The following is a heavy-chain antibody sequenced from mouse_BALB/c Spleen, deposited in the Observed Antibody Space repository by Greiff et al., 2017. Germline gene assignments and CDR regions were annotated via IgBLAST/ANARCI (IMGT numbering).Heavy chain of an antibody. CDR3: ARSAFYSPAWFAY. Sequence: VQLQQSGAELMKPGASVKISCKATGYTFSSYWIEWVKQRPGHGLEWIGEILPGSGSTNYNEKFKGKATFTADTSSNTAYMQLSSLTSEDSAVCYCARSAFYSPAWFAYWGQGTLVTVSA. V-gene: IGHV1-9*01. D-gene: IGHD2-12*01. J-gene: IGHJ3*01. CDR1: GYTFSSYW. CDR2: ILPGSGST.